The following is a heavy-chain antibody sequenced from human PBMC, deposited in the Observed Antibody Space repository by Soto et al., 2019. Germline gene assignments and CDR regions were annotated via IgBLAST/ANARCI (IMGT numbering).Heavy chain of an antibody. CDR3: ARVSAYYYYGMDV. D-gene: IGHD2-2*01. V-gene: IGHV4-39*01. CDR1: GGSISSSSYY. CDR2: IYYSGST. Sequence: PSETLSLTCTVSGGSISSSSYYWGWIRQPPGKGLEWIGSIYYSGSTYYNPSLKSRVTISVDTSKNQFSLKLSSVTAADTAVYYCARVSAYYYYGMDVWGQGTTVS. J-gene: IGHJ6*02.